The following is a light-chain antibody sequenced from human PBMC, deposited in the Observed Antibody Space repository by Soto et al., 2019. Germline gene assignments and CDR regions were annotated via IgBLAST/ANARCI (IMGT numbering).Light chain of an antibody. J-gene: IGLJ1*01. Sequence: QSVLTQSPSASGTPGQRVSISCSGSTSNIGTNTVSWYQHVPGTAPKLLIYTNNHRPSGVPDRFSGSKSGTSASLAISGHQSEDEADYYCAAWDDCLNDYVFGTGTKLTVL. CDR3: AAWDDCLNDYV. CDR2: TNN. V-gene: IGLV1-44*01. CDR1: TSNIGTNT.